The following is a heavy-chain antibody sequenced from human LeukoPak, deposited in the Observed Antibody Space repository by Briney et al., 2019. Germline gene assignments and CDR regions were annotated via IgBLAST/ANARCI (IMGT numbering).Heavy chain of an antibody. CDR1: GGSISSGGYS. CDR3: ARDEVVPAANTNWFDP. J-gene: IGHJ5*02. Sequence: SQTLSLTCAVSGGSISSGGYSWSWIRQPPGRGLEWIGYIYHSGSTYYNPSLKSRVTMSVDTSKNQFSLKLSSVTAADTAVYYCARDEVVPAANTNWFDPWGQGTLVTVSS. V-gene: IGHV4-30-2*01. D-gene: IGHD2-2*01. CDR2: IYHSGST.